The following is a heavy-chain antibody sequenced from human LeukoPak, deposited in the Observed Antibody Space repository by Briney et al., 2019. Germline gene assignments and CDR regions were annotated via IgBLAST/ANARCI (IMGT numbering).Heavy chain of an antibody. V-gene: IGHV4-59*01. J-gene: IGHJ4*02. D-gene: IGHD6-13*01. Sequence: SETLSLTCTVSGGSISSYYWSWIRQPPGKGLEWIGYIYYSGSTNYNPSLKSRVTISVDTSKNQFSLKLSSVTAADTAVYYCARVTRAAGTPEVDYWGQGTLVTVSS. CDR2: IYYSGST. CDR1: GGSISSYY. CDR3: ARVTRAAGTPEVDY.